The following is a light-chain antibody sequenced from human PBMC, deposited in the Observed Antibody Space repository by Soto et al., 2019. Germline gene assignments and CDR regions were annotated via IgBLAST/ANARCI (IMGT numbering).Light chain of an antibody. CDR2: GAF. CDR3: QQSYSTPRT. V-gene: IGKV3-15*01. J-gene: IGKJ1*01. Sequence: IVMTQSPDTLSVSPGERATLSCRASQSITEKVVWYQQKSGQAPRLLIYGAFTRAAGVPARFSGSGSGTDFTLTISRLEPEDFATYYCQQSYSTPRTFGQGTKVDI. CDR1: QSITEK.